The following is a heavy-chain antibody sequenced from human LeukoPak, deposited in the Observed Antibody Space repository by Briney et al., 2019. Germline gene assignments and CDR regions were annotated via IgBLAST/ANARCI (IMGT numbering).Heavy chain of an antibody. CDR2: IYPGDSDT. Sequence: GESLKISCKGSGYSFTSYWIGWVRQMPGKGLEWMGIIYPGDSDTRYSPSFQGQVTISADKSISTAYLQWSSLKASDTAMYYCARGYYDILTGPIEYGMDVWGQGTTVTVSS. CDR1: GYSFTSYW. J-gene: IGHJ6*02. D-gene: IGHD3-9*01. CDR3: ARGYYDILTGPIEYGMDV. V-gene: IGHV5-51*01.